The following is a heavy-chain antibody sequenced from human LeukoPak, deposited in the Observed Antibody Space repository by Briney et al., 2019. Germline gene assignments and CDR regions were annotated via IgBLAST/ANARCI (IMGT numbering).Heavy chain of an antibody. Sequence: SETLSLTCTVSGGSISSSSYYWGWIRQPPGKGLEWIGSIYYSGSTYYNPSLKSRVTISVDTSKNQFSLKLSSVTAADTAVYYCARHSGEVAVAASWFDPWGQGTLVTVSS. CDR1: GGSISSSSYY. CDR2: IYYSGST. D-gene: IGHD2-15*01. J-gene: IGHJ5*02. CDR3: ARHSGEVAVAASWFDP. V-gene: IGHV4-39*01.